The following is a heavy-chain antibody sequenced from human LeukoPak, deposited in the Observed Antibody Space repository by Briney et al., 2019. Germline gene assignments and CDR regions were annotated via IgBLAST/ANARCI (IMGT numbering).Heavy chain of an antibody. CDR1: GGSFSGYY. CDR3: ARGKVVVPAATNWFDP. CDR2: INHSGST. D-gene: IGHD2-2*01. V-gene: IGHV4-34*01. J-gene: IGHJ5*02. Sequence: SETLSLTCAAYGGSFSGYYWSWIRQPPGKGLEWIGEINHSGSTNYNPSLKSRVTISVDTSKNQFSLKLSSVTAADTAVYYCARGKVVVPAATNWFDPWGQGTLVTVSS.